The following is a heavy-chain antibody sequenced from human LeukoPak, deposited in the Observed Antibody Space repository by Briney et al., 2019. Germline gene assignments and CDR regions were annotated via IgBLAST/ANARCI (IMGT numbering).Heavy chain of an antibody. Sequence: PGRSLRLSCAASGFTFCSYGMHWVRQAPGKGLEWVAVISYDGSNKYYADSVKGRFTISRDNSKNTLYLQMNSLRAEDTAVYYCAKVRVGWDAFDIWGQGTMVTVSS. J-gene: IGHJ3*02. CDR3: AKVRVGWDAFDI. D-gene: IGHD5-24*01. V-gene: IGHV3-30*18. CDR1: GFTFCSYG. CDR2: ISYDGSNK.